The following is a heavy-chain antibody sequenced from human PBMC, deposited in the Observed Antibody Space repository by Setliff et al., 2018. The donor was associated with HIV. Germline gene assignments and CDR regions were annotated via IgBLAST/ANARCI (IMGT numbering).Heavy chain of an antibody. CDR2: IFRSGTT. CDR1: GGSFGDYH. V-gene: IGHV4-4*07. J-gene: IGHJ5*02. D-gene: IGHD3-10*01. Sequence: KPSETLSLTCTLSGGSFGDYHWSWIRQPAGRGLEWIGRIFRSGTTNYKFSLKSRVTISIDTSRNQFSLRLTSVTAEDTAVYYCARDRHYSGLGSYGPWGPGTLVTSPQ. CDR3: ARDRHYSGLGSYGP.